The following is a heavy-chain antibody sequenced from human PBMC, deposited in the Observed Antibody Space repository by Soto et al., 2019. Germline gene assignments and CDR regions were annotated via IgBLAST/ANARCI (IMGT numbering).Heavy chain of an antibody. D-gene: IGHD3-10*01. V-gene: IGHV3-30-3*01. Sequence: QVQLVESGGGVVQPGRSLKLSCAASGFTFTSFSMQWVRQAPGKGLEWVAVISYDGSIEYYADSVKGRFTISRDNSKNTLYLKLYSLRTEDTAVYFCAREWSTSGDLDYWGQGPLVTFSS. J-gene: IGHJ4*02. CDR2: ISYDGSIE. CDR1: GFTFTSFS. CDR3: AREWSTSGDLDY.